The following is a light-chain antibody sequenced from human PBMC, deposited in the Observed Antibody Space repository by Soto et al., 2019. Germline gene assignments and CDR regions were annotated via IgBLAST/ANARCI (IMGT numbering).Light chain of an antibody. CDR2: DVS. J-gene: IGLJ2*01. CDR1: SSDVGGYNY. V-gene: IGLV2-14*01. CDR3: TSYTGSSTVL. Sequence: QSALTQPASVSESPGQSITISCTGTSSDVGGYNYVSWYQQHPGKPPKLMIYDVSNRPSGVSNRFSGSKSGNTASLTISGLQAEDEADYYCTSYTGSSTVLFGGWTQLTVL.